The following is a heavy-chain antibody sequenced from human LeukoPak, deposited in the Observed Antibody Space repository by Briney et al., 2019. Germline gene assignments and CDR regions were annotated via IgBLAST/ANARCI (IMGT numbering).Heavy chain of an antibody. J-gene: IGHJ4*02. CDR2: IKQDGSEK. CDR3: ARDAYDYVWGSYRHPEY. D-gene: IGHD3-16*02. Sequence: GGSLRLSCAASGFTFSSYWMSWVRQAPGKGLEWVANIKQDGSEKYYVDSVKGRFTISRDNAKNSLYLQMNSLRAEDTAVYYCARDAYDYVWGSYRHPEYWGQGTLVTVSS. V-gene: IGHV3-7*01. CDR1: GFTFSSYW.